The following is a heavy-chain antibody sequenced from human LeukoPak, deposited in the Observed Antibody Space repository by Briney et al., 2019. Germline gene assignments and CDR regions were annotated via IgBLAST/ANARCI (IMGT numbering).Heavy chain of an antibody. J-gene: IGHJ4*02. V-gene: IGHV3-30*02. CDR3: AKAGSDWWSFDY. Sequence: GGSLRLSCAASGFTFSSYGMHWVRQAPGKGLEWVAFIRYDGSNKYYADSVKGRFTISRDNSKNTLYLQMNSLRAEDTALYYCAKAGSDWWSFDYWGQGTLVTVSS. CDR2: IRYDGSNK. D-gene: IGHD6-19*01. CDR1: GFTFSSYG.